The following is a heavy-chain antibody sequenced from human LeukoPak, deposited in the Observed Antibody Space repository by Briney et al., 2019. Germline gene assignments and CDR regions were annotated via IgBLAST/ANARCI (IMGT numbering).Heavy chain of an antibody. V-gene: IGHV3-49*04. Sequence: GGSLRFSCTASGFTFGDDAMSCVRQAPGKGLEWVGFIRSKAYGGTTEYATSVKGRFTISRDDCKSIAYLQMNSLKTEDTAVYYCTRDVGLDSGSYLGSLFDYWGQGTLVTASS. D-gene: IGHD3-10*01. CDR3: TRDVGLDSGSYLGSLFDY. CDR2: IRSKAYGGTT. CDR1: GFTFGDDA. J-gene: IGHJ4*02.